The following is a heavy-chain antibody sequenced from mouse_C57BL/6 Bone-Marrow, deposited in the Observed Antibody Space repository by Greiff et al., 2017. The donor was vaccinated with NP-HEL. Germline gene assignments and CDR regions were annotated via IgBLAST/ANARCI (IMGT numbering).Heavy chain of an antibody. D-gene: IGHD3-2*02. CDR2: IYPGSGST. CDR3: ARTQLRLPRPSFAY. V-gene: IGHV1-55*01. CDR1: GYTFTSYW. Sequence: VQLQQPGAELVKPGASVKMSCKASGYTFTSYWITWVKQRPGQGLEWSGDIYPGSGSTNYNEKFKSKATLTVDTSSSTAYMQLSSLTSEDSAVYYCARTQLRLPRPSFAYWGQGTLVTVSA. J-gene: IGHJ3*01.